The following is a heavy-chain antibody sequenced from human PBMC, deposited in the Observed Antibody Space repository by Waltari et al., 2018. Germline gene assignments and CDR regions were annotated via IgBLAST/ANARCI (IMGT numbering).Heavy chain of an antibody. CDR3: ARGGIGYCSSTSCYYFYY. J-gene: IGHJ4*02. CDR2: IFPILGKA. V-gene: IGHV1-69*01. D-gene: IGHD2-2*01. Sequence: QVQLVQSGAEVKKPGSSVKVSCKASGSTFSSYAISWVRPEPGQGLEWMGGIFPILGKANYEQKFQGRVTITADESTSTAYMELSSLISEDTAVYYCARGGIGYCSSTSCYYFYYWGQGTLVTVSS. CDR1: GSTFSSYA.